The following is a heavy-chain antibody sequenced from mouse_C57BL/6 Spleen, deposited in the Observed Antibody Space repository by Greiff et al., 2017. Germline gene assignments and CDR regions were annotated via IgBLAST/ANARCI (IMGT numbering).Heavy chain of an antibody. V-gene: IGHV1-85*01. Sequence: QVQLQQSGPELVKPGASVKLSCKASGYTFTSYDINWVKQRPGQGLEWIGWIYPRDGSTKYNEKFKGKATVTVDTSSSTAYMELHSLTSEDSAVYFCARGKREHSGHYFDYWGQGTTLTVSS. J-gene: IGHJ2*01. CDR3: ARGKREHSGHYFDY. CDR2: IYPRDGST. CDR1: GYTFTSYD.